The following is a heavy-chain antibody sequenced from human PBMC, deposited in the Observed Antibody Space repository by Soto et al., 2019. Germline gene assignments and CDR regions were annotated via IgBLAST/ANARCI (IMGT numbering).Heavy chain of an antibody. Sequence: GGSLRRSCAASGFTFSSYAMSWVRQAPGKGLEWVSAISGSGGSTYYADSVKGRFTISRDNSKNTLYLQMNSLRAEDTAVYYCAKGRGYYYDSSGHREFDYWGQGTLVTVSS. V-gene: IGHV3-23*01. J-gene: IGHJ4*02. D-gene: IGHD3-22*01. CDR3: AKGRGYYYDSSGHREFDY. CDR1: GFTFSSYA. CDR2: ISGSGGST.